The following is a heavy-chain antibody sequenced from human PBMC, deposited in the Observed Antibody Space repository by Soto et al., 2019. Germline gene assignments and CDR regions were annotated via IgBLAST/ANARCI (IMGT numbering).Heavy chain of an antibody. CDR1: GFTFRIYG. V-gene: IGHV3-30*18. CDR3: AKGGGDGFYDSSGYSFDH. D-gene: IGHD3-22*01. CDR2: ISYDGNKE. J-gene: IGHJ4*02. Sequence: QVQLVESGGGVVQPGQSLRLSCEASGFTFRIYGMHWVRRAPGKGLEWVAVISYDGNKEFYADSAKGRFTVSRDNAKNSLYLQMNRLRPEDTALYYGAKGGGDGFYDSSGYSFDHWGQGTLVTVSS.